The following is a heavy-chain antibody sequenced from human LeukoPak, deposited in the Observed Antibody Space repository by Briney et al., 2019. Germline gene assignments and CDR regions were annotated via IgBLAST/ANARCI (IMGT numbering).Heavy chain of an antibody. Sequence: ASVKVSCKATGYTFTSYGITWVRQAPGQGLEWLGWISAYNGNTNYAQKFQGRVTMTTDTSTSTAYMELRSLRSDDTAVYYCARRGGKNYGDYVLYYYMDVWGKGTTLTVSS. CDR3: ARRGGKNYGDYVLYYYMDV. J-gene: IGHJ6*03. V-gene: IGHV1-18*01. CDR2: ISAYNGNT. CDR1: GYTFTSYG. D-gene: IGHD4-17*01.